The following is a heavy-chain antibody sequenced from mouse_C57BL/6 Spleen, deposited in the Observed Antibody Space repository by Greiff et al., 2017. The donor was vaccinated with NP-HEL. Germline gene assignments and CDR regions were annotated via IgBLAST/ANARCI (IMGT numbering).Heavy chain of an antibody. J-gene: IGHJ4*01. Sequence: QVQLQQPGAELVKPGASVKLSCKASGYTFTSYWMQWVKQRPGQGLEWIGEIDPSDSYTNYNQKFKGKATLTVDTSSSTDYMQLSSLTSEDSAVYYCARSYYGSSSYAMDYWGQGTSVTVSS. CDR3: ARSYYGSSSYAMDY. D-gene: IGHD1-1*01. V-gene: IGHV1-50*01. CDR2: IDPSDSYT. CDR1: GYTFTSYW.